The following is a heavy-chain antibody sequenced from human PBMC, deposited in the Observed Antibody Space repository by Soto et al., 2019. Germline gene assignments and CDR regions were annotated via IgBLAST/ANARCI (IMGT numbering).Heavy chain of an antibody. Sequence: QVQLVESGGGVVQPGRSLRLSCAASGFTFSSYGMHWVRQAPGKGLEWVAVIWYDGSNKYYADSVKGRFTISRDNSKNTLYLQMNSLRAEDTAVYYCARGPSVEHPLVAATFYYGMDVWGRGTTVTVSS. V-gene: IGHV3-33*01. D-gene: IGHD2-15*01. CDR3: ARGPSVEHPLVAATFYYGMDV. CDR1: GFTFSSYG. CDR2: IWYDGSNK. J-gene: IGHJ6*02.